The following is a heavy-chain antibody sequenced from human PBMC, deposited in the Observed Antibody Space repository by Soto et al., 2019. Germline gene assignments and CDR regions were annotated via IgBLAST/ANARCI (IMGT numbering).Heavy chain of an antibody. V-gene: IGHV4-34*01. Sequence: PSETLSLTCAVYGGSFIGYYWIFIRQPPGKGLEWIGEINHSGSTNYNPSLKSRVTISVDTSKNQFSLKLSSVTAADTAVYYCARALNWFDPWGQGTLVTVSS. CDR2: INHSGST. J-gene: IGHJ5*02. CDR1: GGSFIGYY. CDR3: ARALNWFDP.